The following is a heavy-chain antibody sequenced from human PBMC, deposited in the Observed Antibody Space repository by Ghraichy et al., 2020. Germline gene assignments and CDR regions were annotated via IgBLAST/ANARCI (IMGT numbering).Heavy chain of an antibody. Sequence: LSLTCAASGFTFSSYAMSWVRQAPGKGLEWVSAISGSGGSTYYADSVKGRFTISRDNSKNTLYLQMNSLRAEDTAVYYCAKVRRCGGDCGRGYFDYWGQGTLVTVSS. CDR3: AKVRRCGGDCGRGYFDY. V-gene: IGHV3-23*01. CDR1: GFTFSSYA. J-gene: IGHJ4*02. D-gene: IGHD2-21*01. CDR2: ISGSGGST.